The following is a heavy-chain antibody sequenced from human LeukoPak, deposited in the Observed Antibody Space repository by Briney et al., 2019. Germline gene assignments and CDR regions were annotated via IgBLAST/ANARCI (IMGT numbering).Heavy chain of an antibody. CDR3: ARGSLLYGSNSGVDY. V-gene: IGHV1-8*01. D-gene: IGHD4-23*01. Sequence: ASVKVSCKASGYTFTNYDINWVRQAPGQGLEWMGWMNPNSGNTGYAQKFQGRVTMTRNTSISTAYMELSSLRSGDTAVYYCARGSLLYGSNSGVDYWGQGTLVTVSS. J-gene: IGHJ4*02. CDR2: MNPNSGNT. CDR1: GYTFTNYD.